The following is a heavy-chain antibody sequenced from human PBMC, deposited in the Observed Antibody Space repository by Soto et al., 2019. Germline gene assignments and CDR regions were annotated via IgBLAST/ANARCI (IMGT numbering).Heavy chain of an antibody. CDR1: GGSISSGGYY. V-gene: IGHV4-31*03. D-gene: IGHD3-22*01. Sequence: PSETLSLTCTVSGGSISSGGYYWSWIRQHPGKGLEWIGYIYYSGSTYYNPSLKSRVTISVDTSKNQFSLKLSSVTAADTAVYYCARGSYYYDSSGYYHYWGQETLVTVS. CDR3: ARGSYYYDSSGYYHY. J-gene: IGHJ4*02. CDR2: IYYSGST.